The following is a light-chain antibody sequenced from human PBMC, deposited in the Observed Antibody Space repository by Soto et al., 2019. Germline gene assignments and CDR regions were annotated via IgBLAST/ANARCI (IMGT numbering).Light chain of an antibody. CDR1: QSINTY. CDR3: QQRRSWQVT. CDR2: DAS. Sequence: ENVWTQTPATLSLSPGEGATLSCRASQSINTYLAWYQQKPGQAPRLLIYDASKRATGIPARFSGSGSGTNFTLTISSLEPEDFAVYYCQQRRSWQVTFGQGTRLEIK. V-gene: IGKV3D-11*02. J-gene: IGKJ5*01.